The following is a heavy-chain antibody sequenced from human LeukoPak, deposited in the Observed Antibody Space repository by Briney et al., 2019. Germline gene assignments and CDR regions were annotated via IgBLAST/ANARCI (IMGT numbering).Heavy chain of an antibody. CDR2: ISGSGGST. CDR1: RFTFSTYG. CDR3: AKVGLTGTTGVTVNY. Sequence: GGSLRLSCAASRFTFSTYGMSWVRQAPGKGLEWVSSISGSGGSTYYADSVKGRFTISRDNSKNTLYLQMNSLRAEDTAVYYCAKVGLTGTTGVTVNYWGQGTLVTVSS. V-gene: IGHV3-23*01. D-gene: IGHD1-7*01. J-gene: IGHJ4*02.